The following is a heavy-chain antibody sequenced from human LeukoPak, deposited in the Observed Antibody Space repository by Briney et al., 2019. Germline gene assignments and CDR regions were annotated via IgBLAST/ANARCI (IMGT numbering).Heavy chain of an antibody. V-gene: IGHV3-15*07. CDR3: TTDGSSWHPTRESG. D-gene: IGHD6-13*01. CDR1: GFTFSNAW. CDR2: IKSKTDGGTT. J-gene: IGHJ4*02. Sequence: GGSLRLSCAASGFTFSNAWMNWVRQAPGKGPEWVGRIKSKTDGGTTDYAAPVKGRFTISRDDSKNTLYLQMNSLKTEDTAVYYCTTDGSSWHPTRESGWGQGTLVTVSS.